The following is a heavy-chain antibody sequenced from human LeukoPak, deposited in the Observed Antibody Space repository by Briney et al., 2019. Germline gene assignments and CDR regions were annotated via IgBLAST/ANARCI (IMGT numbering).Heavy chain of an antibody. D-gene: IGHD2-15*01. CDR2: ISYDGSNK. CDR3: AKDRFACSGGSCYLFDY. CDR1: GFTFGSYG. J-gene: IGHJ4*02. V-gene: IGHV3-30*18. Sequence: PGGSLRLSCAASGFTFGSYGMHWVRQAPGKGLEWVAVISYDGSNKYYADSVKGRFTISRDNSKNTLYLQMNSLRAEDTAVYYCAKDRFACSGGSCYLFDYWGQGTLVTVSS.